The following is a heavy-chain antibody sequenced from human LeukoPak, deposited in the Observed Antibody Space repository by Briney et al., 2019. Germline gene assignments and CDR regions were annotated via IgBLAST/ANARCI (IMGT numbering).Heavy chain of an antibody. V-gene: IGHV3-66*01. D-gene: IGHD7-27*01. Sequence: GGSLRLSCAASGFTVSSNYMSWVRQAPGKGLEWVSVTYSGGSTYYADSVKGRFTISRDNSKNTLYLQMNSLRAEDTAVYYCARVSWGTFDYWGQGTLDTVSS. CDR2: TYSGGST. CDR3: ARVSWGTFDY. J-gene: IGHJ4*02. CDR1: GFTVSSNY.